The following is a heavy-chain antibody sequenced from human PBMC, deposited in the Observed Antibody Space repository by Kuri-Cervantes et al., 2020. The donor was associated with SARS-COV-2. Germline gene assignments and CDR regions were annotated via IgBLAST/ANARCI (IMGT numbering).Heavy chain of an antibody. CDR3: ARGYGSGSYSTSYYYYGMDV. CDR2: IHYSGST. V-gene: IGHV4-39*07. Sequence: SETLSLTCTVSGGSTSRSIYYWGWIRQPPGKGLAWIGRIHYSGSTYYNPSLKSRVTISVDTSKNQFSLKLSSVTAADTPVYYWARGYGSGSYSTSYYYYGMDVLTLWATVTVSS. D-gene: IGHD3-10*01. CDR1: GGSTSRSIYY. J-gene: IGHJ6*02.